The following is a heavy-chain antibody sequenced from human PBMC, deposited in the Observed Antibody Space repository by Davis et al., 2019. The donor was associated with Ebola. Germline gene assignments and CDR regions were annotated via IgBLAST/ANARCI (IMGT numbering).Heavy chain of an antibody. V-gene: IGHV3-30-3*02. Sequence: PGGSLRLSCAASGFTFSSYAMHWVRQAPGKGLEWVAVISYDGSNKYYADSVKGRFTISRDNSKNALYLQMNSLRGEDTAVYYCAKTLVREVMVYASYFDYWGQGTLVTVSS. J-gene: IGHJ4*02. CDR1: GFTFSSYA. CDR2: ISYDGSNK. CDR3: AKTLVREVMVYASYFDY. D-gene: IGHD2-8*01.